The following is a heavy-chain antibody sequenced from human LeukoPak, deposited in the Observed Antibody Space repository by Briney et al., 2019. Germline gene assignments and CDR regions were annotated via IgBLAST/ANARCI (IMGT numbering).Heavy chain of an antibody. D-gene: IGHD2-21*02. CDR2: IYPGDSDT. V-gene: IGHV5-51*01. CDR3: ARLPYCGSDCYPNWFDP. Sequence: GESLKISCKGSGYSFTNDWIGWVRQMPGKGLDWMGIIYPGDSDTRYSPSFQGQVTISADKSISTAYLQWSSLKASDSAMYYCARLPYCGSDCYPNWFDPWGQGTLVTVSS. J-gene: IGHJ5*02. CDR1: GYSFTNDW.